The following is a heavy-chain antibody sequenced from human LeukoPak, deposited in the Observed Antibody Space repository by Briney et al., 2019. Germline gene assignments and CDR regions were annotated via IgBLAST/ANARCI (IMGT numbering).Heavy chain of an antibody. CDR3: AREAVGPAATNWFDP. J-gene: IGHJ5*02. Sequence: GGSLRLSCAAAGFTFSSYEMNWVRQAPGKGLEWVSYISSSGSTIYYADSVKGRFTISRDNAKNSLYLQMNSLRAEDTAVYYCAREAVGPAATNWFDPWGQGTLVTVSS. CDR1: GFTFSSYE. D-gene: IGHD2-2*01. V-gene: IGHV3-48*03. CDR2: ISSSGSTI.